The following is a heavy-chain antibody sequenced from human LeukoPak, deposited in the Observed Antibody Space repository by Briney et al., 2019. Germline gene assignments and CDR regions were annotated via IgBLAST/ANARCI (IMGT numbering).Heavy chain of an antibody. D-gene: IGHD3-10*01. V-gene: IGHV1-2*02. CDR2: INPKSGDT. J-gene: IGHJ4*02. CDR3: ARDYYGSGSFSGH. Sequence: ASVQVSCQDSRYTLNEYSMQWVRQAPGQGLEWMGWINPKSGDTNFAQKFQGRVTMTRDTSITTAYMELSRLTSDDTAVYYCARDYYGSGSFSGHWGQGTLVTVSS. CDR1: RYTLNEYS.